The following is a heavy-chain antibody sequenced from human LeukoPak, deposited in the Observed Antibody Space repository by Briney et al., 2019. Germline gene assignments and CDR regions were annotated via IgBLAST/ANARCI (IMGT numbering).Heavy chain of an antibody. D-gene: IGHD2-15*01. J-gene: IGHJ4*02. Sequence: ASVKVSCKASGYTFTSCDINWVRQATGQGLEWMGWMNPNSGNTGYAQKFQGRVTMTRNTSISTAYMELSSLRSEDTAVYYCARGNFIWVAATLAYYFDYWGQGTLVTVSS. CDR3: ARGNFIWVAATLAYYFDY. CDR2: MNPNSGNT. CDR1: GYTFTSCD. V-gene: IGHV1-8*01.